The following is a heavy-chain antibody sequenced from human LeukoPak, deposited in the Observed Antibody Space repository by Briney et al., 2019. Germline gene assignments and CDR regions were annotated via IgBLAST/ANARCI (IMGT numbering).Heavy chain of an antibody. Sequence: PSETLSLTCTVSGVSISSSNSYWGWIRQPPGKGLEWIGSIYYSGNTYYNASLKSQVSISIDTSKNQFSLKLSSVTAADTAVYYCARHSPVGIFYFDYWGQGTLVTVSS. D-gene: IGHD1-26*01. CDR2: IYYSGNT. CDR1: GVSISSSNSY. V-gene: IGHV4-39*01. J-gene: IGHJ4*02. CDR3: ARHSPVGIFYFDY.